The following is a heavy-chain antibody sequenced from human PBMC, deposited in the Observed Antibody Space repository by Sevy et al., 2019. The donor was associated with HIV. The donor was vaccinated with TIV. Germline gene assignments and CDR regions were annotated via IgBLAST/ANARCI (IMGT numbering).Heavy chain of an antibody. J-gene: IGHJ6*02. D-gene: IGHD5-12*01. CDR2: IYYSGDT. V-gene: IGHV4-39*02. Sequence: SETLSLTCSVSGGSIVSSSHYWGWIRQPPGKGLEWLGRIYYSGDTYYNPSLNGRPIISIDTSKNQFSLNLRSVTAADTAIYYCAREAGGYDYDYGMDVWGQGTTVTVSS. CDR3: AREAGGYDYDYGMDV. CDR1: GGSIVSSSHY.